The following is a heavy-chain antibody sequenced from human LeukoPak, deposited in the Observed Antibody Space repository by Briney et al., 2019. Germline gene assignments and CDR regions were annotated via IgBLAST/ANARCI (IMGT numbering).Heavy chain of an antibody. CDR2: IRSKTYGGTT. V-gene: IGHV3-49*04. CDR1: GFSFADYY. J-gene: IGHJ4*02. Sequence: GRSLRLSCTASGFSFADYYLDWVRQAPGKGLEWLGFIRSKTYGGTTEYAAAVKGRFTFSRDDFRRIAYLQMNNLATEDTAIYYCTRTGYYSDYWGQGILVTVSS. D-gene: IGHD3-9*01. CDR3: TRTGYYSDY.